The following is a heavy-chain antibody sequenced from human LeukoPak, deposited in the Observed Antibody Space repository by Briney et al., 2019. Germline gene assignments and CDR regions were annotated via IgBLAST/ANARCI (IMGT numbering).Heavy chain of an antibody. Sequence: AGGSLRLSCAASGFTFSSYEMNWVRQAPGKGLEWVSYISSSGSTIYYADSVKGRFTISRDNAKNSLYLQMNSLRAEDTAVYYCARESSSSWSSNFDYWGQGTLVTVSS. CDR2: ISSSGSTI. CDR3: ARESSSSWSSNFDY. V-gene: IGHV3-48*03. CDR1: GFTFSSYE. D-gene: IGHD6-13*01. J-gene: IGHJ4*02.